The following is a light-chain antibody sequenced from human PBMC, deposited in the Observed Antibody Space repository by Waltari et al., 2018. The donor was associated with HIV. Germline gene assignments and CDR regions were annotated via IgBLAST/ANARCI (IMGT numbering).Light chain of an antibody. Sequence: IVLTQSPVSLSLSPGARATLSCRASQSVSSSYLAWYQQKPGQAPRLLIYGASSRATGIPDRFSGSGSGTDFTLTISRLEPEDFAVYYCQQYGSSPQTFGQGTKLEIK. CDR3: QQYGSSPQT. CDR1: QSVSSSY. V-gene: IGKV3-20*01. CDR2: GAS. J-gene: IGKJ2*01.